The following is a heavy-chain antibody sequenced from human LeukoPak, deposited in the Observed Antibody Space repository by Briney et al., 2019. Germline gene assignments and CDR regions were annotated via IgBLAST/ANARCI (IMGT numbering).Heavy chain of an antibody. Sequence: ASVKVSCKASGYTFTGYYMHWVRQAPGQGLEWMGWINPNSGGTNYAQKFQGRVTMTRDTSISTAYMELSRLRSDDTAVYYCARSGTGIAVAGHDYWGQGTLVTVSS. CDR1: GYTFTGYY. J-gene: IGHJ4*02. V-gene: IGHV1-2*02. D-gene: IGHD6-19*01. CDR3: ARSGTGIAVAGHDY. CDR2: INPNSGGT.